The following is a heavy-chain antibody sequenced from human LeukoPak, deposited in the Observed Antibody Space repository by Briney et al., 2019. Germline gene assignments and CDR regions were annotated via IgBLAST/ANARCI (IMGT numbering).Heavy chain of an antibody. Sequence: PGGSLRLSCVASGFIFDDSLMHWVRQAPGKGLEWISLISRDGSTPYYADSVKGRFTISRDNSKNSLFLQMNSLTPEDTAAYYCARDIRGNYFDSWGQGTLVTVSS. D-gene: IGHD3-16*01. CDR3: ARDIRGNYFDS. CDR2: ISRDGSTP. V-gene: IGHV3-43*01. CDR1: GFIFDDSL. J-gene: IGHJ4*02.